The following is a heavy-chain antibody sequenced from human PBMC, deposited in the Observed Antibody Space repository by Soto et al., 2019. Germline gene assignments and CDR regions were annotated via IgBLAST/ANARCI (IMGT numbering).Heavy chain of an antibody. D-gene: IGHD3-16*01. V-gene: IGHV5-51*01. CDR3: ARGSGTFGMYYFDY. CDR1: GYSFTTYW. CDR2: IYPSDSDT. Sequence: GESLKISCKGSGYSFTTYWIGWVRQMSGKGLEWMGIIYPSDSDTTYNPSFQGQVTMSADKSISTAYLQWSSLMASDTAIYYCARGSGTFGMYYFDYWGQGSLVTVSS. J-gene: IGHJ4*02.